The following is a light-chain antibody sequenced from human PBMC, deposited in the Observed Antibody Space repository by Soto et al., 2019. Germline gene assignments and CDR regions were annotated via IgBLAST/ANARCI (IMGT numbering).Light chain of an antibody. Sequence: QSVLTQPASVSGSPGQSITISCTGTSSDVGSYNLVSWYQQHPGKAPKLMICEGSKRPSGVSNRFSGSKSGNTASLTISGLQAEDEADYYCCSYAGSSSVVFGGGTKLTVL. CDR3: CSYAGSSSVV. CDR2: EGS. CDR1: SSDVGSYNL. V-gene: IGLV2-23*01. J-gene: IGLJ2*01.